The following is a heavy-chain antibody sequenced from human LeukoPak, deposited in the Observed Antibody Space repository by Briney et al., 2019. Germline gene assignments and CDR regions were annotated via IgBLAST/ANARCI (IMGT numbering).Heavy chain of an antibody. CDR2: ISSSSSYI. CDR1: GFTFSSYE. Sequence: PGGSLRLSCAASGFTFSSYEMNWVRQAPGKGLEWVSSISSSSSYIYYADSVKGRFTISRDNAKNSLYLQMNSLRAEDTAVYYCARVYGSYYNPLNYFDYWGQGTLVTVSS. D-gene: IGHD1-26*01. CDR3: ARVYGSYYNPLNYFDY. V-gene: IGHV3-21*01. J-gene: IGHJ4*02.